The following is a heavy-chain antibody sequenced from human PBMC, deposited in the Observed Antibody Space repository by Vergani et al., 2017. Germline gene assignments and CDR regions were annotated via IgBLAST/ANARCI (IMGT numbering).Heavy chain of an antibody. CDR2: ISYDGSNK. Sequence: QVQLVESGGGVVQPGRSLRLSCAASGFTFSSYAMHWVRQAPGKGLEWVAVISYDGSNKYYADSVKGRFTISRDNSKNTLYLQMNSLRAEEPAVYYCARDKPPEAGFGELLSNCFDYWGQGTLVTVSS. V-gene: IGHV3-30-3*01. D-gene: IGHD3-10*01. CDR1: GFTFSSYA. J-gene: IGHJ4*02. CDR3: ARDKPPEAGFGELLSNCFDY.